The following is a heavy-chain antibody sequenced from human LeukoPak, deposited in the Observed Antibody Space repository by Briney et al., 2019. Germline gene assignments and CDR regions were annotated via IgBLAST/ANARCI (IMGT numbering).Heavy chain of an antibody. CDR2: IYHNENT. Sequence: SETLSLTCTVSGGSVSSGPYYWSWIRQPPGKGLEWIGYIYHNENTNYNPSLKSRVTISVDRSKNQFSLKLSSVTAADTAVYYCARDGGSYSDIAEYFQHWGQGTLVTVSS. J-gene: IGHJ1*01. CDR3: ARDGGSYSDIAEYFQH. D-gene: IGHD4-17*01. V-gene: IGHV4-61*01. CDR1: GGSVSSGPYY.